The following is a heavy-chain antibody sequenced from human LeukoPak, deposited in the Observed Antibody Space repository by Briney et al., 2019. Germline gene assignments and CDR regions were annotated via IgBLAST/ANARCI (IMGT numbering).Heavy chain of an antibody. CDR3: AKDPYPGRVGAFDY. D-gene: IGHD1-26*01. J-gene: IGHJ4*02. CDR2: ISYDSSNY. V-gene: IGHV3-30-3*01. Sequence: GGSLRLSCAASGFTLNTFAMHWVRQAPGRGLEWVAVISYDSSNYYYADSVKGRFTISRDNSRNSLYLQMNSLRVEDTAIYYCAKDPYPGRVGAFDYWGQGTLVTVSS. CDR1: GFTLNTFA.